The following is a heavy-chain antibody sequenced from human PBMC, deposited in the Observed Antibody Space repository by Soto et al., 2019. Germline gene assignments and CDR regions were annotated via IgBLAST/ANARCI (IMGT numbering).Heavy chain of an antibody. CDR1: GASITGSFF. J-gene: IGHJ4*02. CDR2: FSLSGTT. D-gene: IGHD2-8*02. V-gene: IGHV4-4*07. Sequence: SETLSLTCTVSGASITGSFFWSWIRQPAGKGLEWIGRFSLSGTTNYTPSLRSRVTMSADVSKNQFSLRLTSVTAADTALYYCARGMTPPGAPAWYYFDSWGQGTLVTVSS. CDR3: ARGMTPPGAPAWYYFDS.